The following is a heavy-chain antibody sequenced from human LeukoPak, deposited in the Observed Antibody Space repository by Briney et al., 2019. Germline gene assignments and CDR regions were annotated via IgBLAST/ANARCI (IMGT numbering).Heavy chain of an antibody. D-gene: IGHD3-10*01. CDR3: ARQLVYVSGSYSFDY. V-gene: IGHV4-34*01. CDR1: GGSFSGYY. J-gene: IGHJ4*02. Sequence: PSETLSLTCAVYGGSFSGYYWSWIRQPPGKGLEWIGEINHSGSTNYNPSLKSRVTISVDTSKNQFSLKLSSVTAADTAVYYCARQLVYVSGSYSFDYWGQGTLVTVSS. CDR2: INHSGST.